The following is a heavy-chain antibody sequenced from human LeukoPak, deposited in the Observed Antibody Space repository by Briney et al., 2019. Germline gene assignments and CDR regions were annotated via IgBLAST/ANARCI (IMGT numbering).Heavy chain of an antibody. D-gene: IGHD2/OR15-2a*01. CDR1: GGSISNYY. J-gene: IGHJ5*02. V-gene: IGHV4-4*07. CDR3: ARDTWRRDWFDP. Sequence: SETLSLTCSVSGGSISNYYWSWIRQPAGKGLEWIVRIYISGNANYNPSLKSRVTMSVDTSKNQFSLKLSSVTAADTAVYYCARDTWRRDWFDPWGQGTLVTVSS. CDR2: IYISGNA.